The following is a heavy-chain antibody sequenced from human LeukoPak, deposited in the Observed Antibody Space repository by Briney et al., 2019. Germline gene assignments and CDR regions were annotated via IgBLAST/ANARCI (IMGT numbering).Heavy chain of an antibody. CDR2: INHSGST. Sequence: SETLSLTCTVSGGSISSSSYYWGWIRQPPGKGLEWIGEINHSGSTNYNPSLKSRVTISVDTSKNQFSLKLSSVTAADTAVYYCAVEYCSSTSCFDYWGQGTLVTVSS. D-gene: IGHD2-2*01. CDR1: GGSISSSSYY. J-gene: IGHJ4*02. V-gene: IGHV4-39*07. CDR3: AVEYCSSTSCFDY.